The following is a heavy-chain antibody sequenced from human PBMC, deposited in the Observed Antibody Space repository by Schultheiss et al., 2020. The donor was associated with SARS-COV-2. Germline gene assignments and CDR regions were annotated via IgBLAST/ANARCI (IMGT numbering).Heavy chain of an antibody. D-gene: IGHD2-2*01. CDR1: GFTFSSYW. CDR3: ASTSLGYCSSTSCHWRNYYYYGMDV. V-gene: IGHV3-74*01. J-gene: IGHJ6*02. Sequence: GGSLRLSCAASGFTFSSYWMHWVRQAPGKGLVWVSRINSDGSSTSYADSVKGRFTISRDNAKNTLYLQMNSLRAEDTAVYYCASTSLGYCSSTSCHWRNYYYYGMDVWGQGTTVTVSS. CDR2: INSDGSST.